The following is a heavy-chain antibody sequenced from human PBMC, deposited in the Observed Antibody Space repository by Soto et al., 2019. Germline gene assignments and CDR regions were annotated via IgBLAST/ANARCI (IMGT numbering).Heavy chain of an antibody. D-gene: IGHD6-6*01. J-gene: IGHJ3*02. V-gene: IGHV4-31*11. CDR3: ARDQAPTPYSSSSHAFAI. CDR2: IYYSGST. Sequence: TLSLRCAVSVDCICSGGYYWSWISQHPGNGLEWIGYIYYSGSTYYNPSLKSRVTISVDTSKNQFSLKLSSVTAADTAVYYCARDQAPTPYSSSSHAFAIWGHGTMVTVSS. CDR1: VDCICSGGYY.